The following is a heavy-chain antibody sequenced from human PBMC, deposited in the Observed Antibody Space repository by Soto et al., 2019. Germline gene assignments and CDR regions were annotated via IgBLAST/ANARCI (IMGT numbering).Heavy chain of an antibody. CDR2: LYYTGTT. V-gene: IGHV4-39*01. Sequence: PSETLSLTCTVSGDSISGSLYYWAWIRQPPGKGLEWIGNLYYTGTTYYNPSLVSRVTISMVTSKNEFSLKVTSVTAADTAVYYCARLTVVQRAPSFDSWGQGTLVTVSS. CDR1: GDSISGSLYY. D-gene: IGHD2-21*01. J-gene: IGHJ4*02. CDR3: ARLTVVQRAPSFDS.